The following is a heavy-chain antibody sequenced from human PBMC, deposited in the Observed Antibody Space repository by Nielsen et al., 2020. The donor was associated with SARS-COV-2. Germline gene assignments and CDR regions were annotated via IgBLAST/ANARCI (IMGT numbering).Heavy chain of an antibody. Sequence: SETLSLTCAVYGGSFSGYYWSWIRQPPGKGLEWIGYIYYSGSTNYNPSLESRVTISVDTSKNQFSLKLSSVTAADTAVYYCARGNTKDHSLDVWGQGTTVTVSS. V-gene: IGHV4-59*08. J-gene: IGHJ6*02. D-gene: IGHD2-8*01. CDR3: ARGNTKDHSLDV. CDR1: GGSFSGYY. CDR2: IYYSGST.